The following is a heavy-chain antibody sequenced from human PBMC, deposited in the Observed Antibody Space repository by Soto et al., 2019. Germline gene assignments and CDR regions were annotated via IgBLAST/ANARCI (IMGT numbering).Heavy chain of an antibody. CDR3: ARVPGIGYNYGSTFDY. D-gene: IGHD5-18*01. CDR2: IKQDGSEK. CDR1: GFTLSSYW. J-gene: IGHJ4*02. V-gene: IGHV3-7*05. Sequence: ESGGGLVQPGGSLRLSCAASGFTLSSYWMSWVRQAPGKGLEWVANIKQDGSEKYYVDSVKGRFTISRDNAKNSLYLQMNSLRAEDTAVYYCARVPGIGYNYGSTFDYWGQGTLVTVSS.